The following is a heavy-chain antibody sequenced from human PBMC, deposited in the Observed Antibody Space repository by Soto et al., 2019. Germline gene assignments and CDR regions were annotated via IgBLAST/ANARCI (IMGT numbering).Heavy chain of an antibody. CDR1: GFTVSSNY. Sequence: GGSLRLSCASSGFTVSSNYMSLVRQAPGKGLEWVSVIYSGGSTYYADSVKGRFTISRDNSKNTLYLQMNSLRAEDTAVYYCAGANCSGGSCYDDAFDIWGQGTMVTVSS. CDR2: IYSGGST. J-gene: IGHJ3*02. V-gene: IGHV3-66*01. D-gene: IGHD2-15*01. CDR3: AGANCSGGSCYDDAFDI.